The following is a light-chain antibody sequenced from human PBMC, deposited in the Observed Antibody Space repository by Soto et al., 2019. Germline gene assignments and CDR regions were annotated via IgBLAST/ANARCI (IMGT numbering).Light chain of an antibody. CDR2: EPS. Sequence: DIQMTQSPSPLSASVGDRVTITCRASQSISSWLAWYQQKPGKAPKLLIYEPSSLESGVPSRFSCSGSGTEYTHTISRLQPDDFATYYCQQYNSYPWAVGQGTKVEIK. J-gene: IGKJ1*01. CDR1: QSISSW. V-gene: IGKV1-5*01. CDR3: QQYNSYPWA.